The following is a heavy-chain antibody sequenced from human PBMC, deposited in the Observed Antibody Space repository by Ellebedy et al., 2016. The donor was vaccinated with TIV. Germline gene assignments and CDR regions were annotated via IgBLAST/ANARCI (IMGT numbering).Heavy chain of an antibody. J-gene: IGHJ6*02. Sequence: PGGSLRLSCAASGFTFSSYWMSWVRQAPGKGLEWVANIKQDGSEKYYVDSVKGRFTSSRDNAKNSLYLQMNCLRAEDTAVYYCARDPSRSSYGMDVWGQGTTVTVSS. V-gene: IGHV3-7*03. CDR3: ARDPSRSSYGMDV. CDR1: GFTFSSYW. D-gene: IGHD3-10*01. CDR2: IKQDGSEK.